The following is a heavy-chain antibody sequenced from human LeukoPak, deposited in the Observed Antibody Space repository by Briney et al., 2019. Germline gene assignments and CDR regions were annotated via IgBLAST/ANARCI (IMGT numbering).Heavy chain of an antibody. D-gene: IGHD2-15*01. CDR2: IKQDGSDE. V-gene: IGHV3-7*01. J-gene: IGHJ4*02. CDR1: GFTFSNFW. CDR3: ARVRWDGGSPYFDC. Sequence: GGSLRLSCAASGFTFSNFWMNWVRQAPGKGLEWVANIKQDGSDEYYVDSVKGRFTISRDNAKNSLYLQMNSLRAEDTAVYYCARVRWDGGSPYFDCWGQGTLVTVSS.